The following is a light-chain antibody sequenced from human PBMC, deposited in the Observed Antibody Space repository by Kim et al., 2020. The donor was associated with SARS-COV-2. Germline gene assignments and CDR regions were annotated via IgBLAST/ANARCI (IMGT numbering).Light chain of an antibody. CDR3: RHSYNMRT. CDR1: QNINNF. V-gene: IGKV1-39*01. J-gene: IGKJ1*01. CDR2: AAS. Sequence: DLQMTQSPSSLSASVGDRVTITCRASQNINNFLNWYQQKSGRAPQLLIYAASLLHTEVPSRFSGSGSGTEFALTISNLQPEDFGTYYCRHSYNMRTFGQGTKVDIK.